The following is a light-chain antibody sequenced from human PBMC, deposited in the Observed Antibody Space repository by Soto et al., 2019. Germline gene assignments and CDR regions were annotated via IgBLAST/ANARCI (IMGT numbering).Light chain of an antibody. Sequence: EIVMTQSPATLSVSPGERATLSCRASQSVTNSYLAWYQQKPGQAPRLLMYGASSRATGIPDRFSGSGSGTDFTLTISRLEPEDFAVYYCQQYGSSPRFGQGTKVDIK. CDR2: GAS. V-gene: IGKV3-20*01. CDR3: QQYGSSPR. CDR1: QSVTNSY. J-gene: IGKJ1*01.